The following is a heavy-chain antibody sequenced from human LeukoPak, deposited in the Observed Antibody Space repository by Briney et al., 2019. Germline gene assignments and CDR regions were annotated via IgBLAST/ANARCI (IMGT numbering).Heavy chain of an antibody. Sequence: PGGSLRLSCTASGFTFTTYGIHWVRQAPGKGLNWVAFGQYDGTNKYADSVKGRFTISRDNSKNTMYLQMNSLRGEDTATYYCAKDCGGDCGHYAWGQGTLVTVSS. CDR2: GQYDGTNK. CDR1: GFTFTTYG. D-gene: IGHD2-21*02. CDR3: AKDCGGDCGHYA. V-gene: IGHV3-30*02. J-gene: IGHJ5*02.